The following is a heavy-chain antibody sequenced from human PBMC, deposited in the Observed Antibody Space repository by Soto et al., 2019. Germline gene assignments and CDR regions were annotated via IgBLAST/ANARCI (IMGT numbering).Heavy chain of an antibody. Sequence: GASVKVSCKASGYTFTSSYITWVRQAPGQGLGWMGIINPSGGSTSYAQKFQGRVTMTRDTSTSTVYMELSSLRSEDTAVYYCALYCSCFSCNPPRTNLFDSCGQGSLDPVSA. D-gene: IGHD2-2*01. CDR1: GYTFTSSY. CDR2: INPSGGST. J-gene: IGHJ5*01. CDR3: ALYCSCFSCNPPRTNLFDS. V-gene: IGHV1-46*03.